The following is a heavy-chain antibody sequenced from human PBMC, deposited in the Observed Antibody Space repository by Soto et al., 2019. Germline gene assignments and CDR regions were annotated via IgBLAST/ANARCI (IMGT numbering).Heavy chain of an antibody. CDR2: IYSGGST. D-gene: IGHD4-17*01. Sequence: VVSLRLSCAASGFTVSSNYMSWVRQAPGKGLEWVSVIYSGGSTYYADSVKGRFTISRDNSKNTLYLQMNSLRAEDTAVYYCARDPEYGGKNPTDSYYYGMDVWGQGTTVTGAS. CDR3: ARDPEYGGKNPTDSYYYGMDV. J-gene: IGHJ6*02. V-gene: IGHV3-53*01. CDR1: GFTVSSNY.